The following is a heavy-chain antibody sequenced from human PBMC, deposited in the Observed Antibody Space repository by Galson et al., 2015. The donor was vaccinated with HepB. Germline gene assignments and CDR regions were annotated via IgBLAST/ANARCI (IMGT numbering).Heavy chain of an antibody. Sequence: SLRLSCAASGFTFSSYAMGWVRQAPGKGLELVSLITIDGDGTFYADSVKGRFTISRDNSKNTVDLQMSSLRVEDTALYYCAKWAPYGAREGGFDCWGQGTLVTVSS. CDR3: AKWAPYGAREGGFDC. CDR2: ITIDGDGT. V-gene: IGHV3-23*01. CDR1: GFTFSSYA. J-gene: IGHJ4*02. D-gene: IGHD4/OR15-4a*01.